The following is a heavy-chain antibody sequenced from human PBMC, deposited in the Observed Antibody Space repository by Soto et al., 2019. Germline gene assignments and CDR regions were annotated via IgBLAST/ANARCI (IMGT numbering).Heavy chain of an antibody. CDR3: ARVGVVISTWYFDY. D-gene: IGHD3-22*01. J-gene: IGHJ4*01. CDR2: IYYSGST. CDR1: GGSISSYY. Sequence: SETLSLTCTVSGGSISSYYWSWIRQPPGKGLEWIGYIYYSGSTYYNPSLKSRVTISVDTSKNQFSLKLSSVTAADTAVYYCARVGVVISTWYFDYWGHGTLVTVSS. V-gene: IGHV4-30-4*08.